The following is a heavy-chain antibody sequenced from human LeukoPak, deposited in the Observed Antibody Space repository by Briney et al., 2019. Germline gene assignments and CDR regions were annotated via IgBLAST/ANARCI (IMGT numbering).Heavy chain of an antibody. CDR1: GYTFTSYG. CDR3: ARAVRFLDWFDP. J-gene: IGHJ5*02. D-gene: IGHD3-3*01. Sequence: ASVKVSCKASGYTFTSYGISWVRQAPEQGLEWMGWISAYNGNTNYAQKLQGRVTMTTDTSTSTAYMELRSLRSDDTAVYYCARAVRFLDWFDPWGQGTLVTVSS. CDR2: ISAYNGNT. V-gene: IGHV1-18*01.